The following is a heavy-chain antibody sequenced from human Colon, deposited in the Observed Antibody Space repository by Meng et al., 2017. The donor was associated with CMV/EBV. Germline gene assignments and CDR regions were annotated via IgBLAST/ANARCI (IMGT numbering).Heavy chain of an antibody. CDR1: GYTFTSYN. D-gene: IGHD6-13*01. Sequence: CKASGYTFTSYNINWVRQAPGQWLAWMGYVHPITGTPTSVQGFAGRFVFSLDTSVSTAYLQISRLKAEDTAVYYCATGSVAADGKGYWGQGTLVTVSS. J-gene: IGHJ4*02. CDR2: VHPITGTP. V-gene: IGHV7-4-1*02. CDR3: ATGSVAADGKGY.